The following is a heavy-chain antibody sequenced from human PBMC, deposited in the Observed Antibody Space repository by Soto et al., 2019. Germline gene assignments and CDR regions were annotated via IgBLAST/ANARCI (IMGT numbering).Heavy chain of an antibody. CDR3: ARGGFIVGASLGRPYYGMDV. V-gene: IGHV3-30-3*01. CDR2: ISYDGSNK. D-gene: IGHD1-26*01. J-gene: IGHJ6*02. CDR1: GFTFSSYA. Sequence: ESGGGVVQPGRSLRLSCAASGFTFSSYAMHWVRQAPGKGLEWVAVISYDGSNKYYADSVKGRFTISRDNSKNTLYLQMNRLSAEDTAVYYCARGGFIVGASLGRPYYGMDVWGQGTTVTVSS.